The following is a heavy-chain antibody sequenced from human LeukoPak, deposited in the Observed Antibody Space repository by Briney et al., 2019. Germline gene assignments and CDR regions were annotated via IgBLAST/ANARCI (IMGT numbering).Heavy chain of an antibody. V-gene: IGHV2-5*01. CDR3: SHRQNSDYGY. D-gene: IGHD4-17*01. CDR1: GFALSHSGVA. J-gene: IGHJ4*02. CDR2: IYGNDDV. Sequence: SGPTLVNPTQTLTLTCTFSGFALSHSGVAVGWIRQPPGKAPEWLALIYGNDDVRYSPSLQSRLTITKDTSKNQVVLTMTDMGPVDTATYYCSHRQNSDYGYWGQGTLVTVSS.